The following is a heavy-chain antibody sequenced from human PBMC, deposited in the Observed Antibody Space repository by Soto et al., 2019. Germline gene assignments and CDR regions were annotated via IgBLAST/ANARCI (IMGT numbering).Heavy chain of an antibody. CDR1: GGTFSSYA. D-gene: IGHD6-19*01. J-gene: IGHJ6*02. V-gene: IGHV1-69*01. Sequence: QVQLMQSGAEVKKPGSSVKVSCKASGGTFSSYAISWVRQAPGQGLEWMGGIIPIFGTANYARKYQDRVTIPADASTSTAYMELSSLRSEDTAVYYCARVVGLTVGIAVRYHYYAMDVWGQGTTVTVSS. CDR2: IIPIFGTA. CDR3: ARVVGLTVGIAVRYHYYAMDV.